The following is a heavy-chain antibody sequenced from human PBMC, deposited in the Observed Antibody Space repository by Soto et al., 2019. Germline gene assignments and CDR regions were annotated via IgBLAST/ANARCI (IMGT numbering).Heavy chain of an antibody. D-gene: IGHD1-26*01. Sequence: QVQLEQSGAEMKRPGSSVKVSCETSGGIFTNYTFSWVRQAPGQGLEWMGWIIPVLNVANYAQKFQGRIAVTAGKSTSTAFLELTDLISEDTAIYFCARAPTASSPFDYWGQGTLVTVSS. CDR3: ARAPTASSPFDY. V-gene: IGHV1-69*02. CDR1: GGIFTNYT. CDR2: IIPVLNVA. J-gene: IGHJ4*02.